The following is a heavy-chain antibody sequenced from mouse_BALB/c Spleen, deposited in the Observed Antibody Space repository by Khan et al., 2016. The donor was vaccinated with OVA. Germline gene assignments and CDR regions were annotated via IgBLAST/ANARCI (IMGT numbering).Heavy chain of an antibody. Sequence: VQLQESGAELARPGASVKLSCKASGYTFTDFYINWVKQRTGQGLEWIGEISPGSGATFYNERFKDKATLTAAKSSNTAYMQLSSLTSEATAVYFCARRNYFGYTFAYWGQGTLVTVSA. D-gene: IGHD1-2*01. V-gene: IGHV1-77*01. CDR2: ISPGSGAT. J-gene: IGHJ3*01. CDR3: ARRNYFGYTFAY. CDR1: GYTFTDFY.